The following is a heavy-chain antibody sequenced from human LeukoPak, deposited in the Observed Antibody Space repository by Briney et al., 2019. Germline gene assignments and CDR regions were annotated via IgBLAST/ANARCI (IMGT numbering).Heavy chain of an antibody. D-gene: IGHD3-10*01. V-gene: IGHV1-8*01. CDR2: MNPNSGNT. CDR3: ATEAAYGNFGELLA. J-gene: IGHJ5*02. CDR1: GYTFTSYD. Sequence: ASVKVSCKASGYTFTSYDINWVRQATGQGLEWMGWMNPNSGNTGYAQKFQGRVTMTEDTSTDTAYMELSSLRSEDTAMYYCATEAAYGNFGELLAWGQGSLVTVSS.